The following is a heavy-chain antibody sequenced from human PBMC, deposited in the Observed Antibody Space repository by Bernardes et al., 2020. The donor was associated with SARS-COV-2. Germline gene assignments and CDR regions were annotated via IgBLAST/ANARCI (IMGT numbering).Heavy chain of an antibody. Sequence: VGSLRLSCAASGFTFSSYAMSWVRQAPGKGLEWVSVISGSGTSTYYADSVKGRFTISRDNSKNTLYLQMNSLRAEDTAVYYCAKAYEPTTVVTPFDFWGQGTLVTVSS. CDR2: ISGSGTST. CDR3: AKAYEPTTVVTPFDF. D-gene: IGHD4-17*01. J-gene: IGHJ4*02. CDR1: GFTFSSYA. V-gene: IGHV3-23*01.